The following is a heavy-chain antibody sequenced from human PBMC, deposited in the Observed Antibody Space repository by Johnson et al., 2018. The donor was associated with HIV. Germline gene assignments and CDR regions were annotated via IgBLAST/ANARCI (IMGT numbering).Heavy chain of an antibody. V-gene: IGHV3-33*03. CDR1: GFTFSSYG. J-gene: IGHJ3*02. CDR2: IWYDGSNK. Sequence: QVQLVESGGGVVQPGRSLRLSCAASGFTFSSYGMHWVRQAPGKGLEWVAVIWYDGSNKYYADSVKGRFTISRDNAKNSLHLQMNSLRAEDTDVYYLAGDRVHGGDYYACAVDIWGQGTMVTVSS. CDR3: AGDRVHGGDYYACAVDI. D-gene: IGHD2-21*02.